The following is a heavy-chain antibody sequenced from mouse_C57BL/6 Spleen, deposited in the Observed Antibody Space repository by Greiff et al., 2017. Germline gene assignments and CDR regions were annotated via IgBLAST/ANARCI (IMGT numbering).Heavy chain of an antibody. J-gene: IGHJ4*01. CDR2: IDPSDSYT. V-gene: IGHV1-50*01. CDR3: ARESPPITTVDAMDY. D-gene: IGHD1-1*01. Sequence: QVQLQQPGAELVKPGASVKLSCKASGYTFTSYWMQWVKQRPGQGLEWIGEIDPSDSYTNYNQKFKGKATLTVDTSSSTAYMQLSSLTSEDSAVYYCARESPPITTVDAMDYWGQGTSVTVSS. CDR1: GYTFTSYW.